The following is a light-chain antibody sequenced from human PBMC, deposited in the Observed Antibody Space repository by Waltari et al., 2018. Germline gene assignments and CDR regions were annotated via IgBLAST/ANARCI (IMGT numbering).Light chain of an antibody. V-gene: IGKV3-20*01. Sequence: EIVFTQSPGTLSWAPGERATLFCRASQSVRRSYLAWYQQTPGQAPRLLIYGASSMATGIPDRFCGSGSGTDFTLTISRLEPEDFAVYYCQHYGNSRTFGQGTKVEI. CDR2: GAS. J-gene: IGKJ1*01. CDR1: QSVRRSY. CDR3: QHYGNSRT.